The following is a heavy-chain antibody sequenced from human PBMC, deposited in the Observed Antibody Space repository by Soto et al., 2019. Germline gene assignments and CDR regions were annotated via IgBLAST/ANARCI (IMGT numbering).Heavy chain of an antibody. J-gene: IGHJ6*03. CDR1: GYTFTSYG. Sequence: QVQLVQSGAKVKKPGASVKVSCKASGYTFTSYGITWVRQAPGQGLEWMGWISAYNGNTNYAQKLQGRVTMTTDTSTSTAYMELRSLRSDDTAVYYCARDLRSWALSPRYYYYSMDVWGKGTTVTVSS. D-gene: IGHD7-27*01. CDR3: ARDLRSWALSPRYYYYSMDV. CDR2: ISAYNGNT. V-gene: IGHV1-18*01.